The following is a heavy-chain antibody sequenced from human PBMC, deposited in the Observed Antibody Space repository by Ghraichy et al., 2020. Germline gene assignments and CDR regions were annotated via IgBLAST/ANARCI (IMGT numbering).Heavy chain of an antibody. Sequence: GGSLRLSCAASGFTFSSYWMSWVRQAPGKGLEWVANIKQDGSEKYYVDSVKGRFTISRDNAKNSLYLQMNSLRAEDTAVYYCAREVVPAAITKVYYYYGMEVWGQGTTVTVSS. CDR2: IKQDGSEK. CDR1: GFTFSSYW. D-gene: IGHD2-2*02. J-gene: IGHJ6*02. V-gene: IGHV3-7*01. CDR3: AREVVPAAITKVYYYYGMEV.